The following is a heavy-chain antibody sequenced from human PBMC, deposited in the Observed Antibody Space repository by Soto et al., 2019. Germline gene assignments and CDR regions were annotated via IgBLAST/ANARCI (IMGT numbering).Heavy chain of an antibody. CDR2: IYHSGST. V-gene: IGHV4-30-2*01. CDR1: CGSIISGGYS. Sequence: PSETLSLTCAFSCGSIISGGYSWSWIRQPPGKGLEWIGYIYHSGSTYYNPSLKSRVTISVDRSKNQFSLKLSSVAAADTAVYYCARDVYGRGYFDYWGQGTLVTVSS. J-gene: IGHJ4*02. D-gene: IGHD4-17*01. CDR3: ARDVYGRGYFDY.